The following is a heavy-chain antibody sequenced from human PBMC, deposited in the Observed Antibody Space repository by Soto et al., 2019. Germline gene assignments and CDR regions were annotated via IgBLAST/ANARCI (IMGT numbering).Heavy chain of an antibody. CDR3: ARAGDGLAGWFDP. J-gene: IGHJ5*02. CDR2: IYHSGST. V-gene: IGHV4-30-2*01. D-gene: IGHD1-1*01. CDR1: GGSISSGGYS. Sequence: QLQLQESGSGLVKPSQTLSLTCAVSGGSISSGGYSWSWIRQPPGKGLEWIGYIYHSGSTYYNPSLKTRVTRSVDRSKNQSSLKLSSVTAADTAVYYCARAGDGLAGWFDPWGQGTLVTVSS.